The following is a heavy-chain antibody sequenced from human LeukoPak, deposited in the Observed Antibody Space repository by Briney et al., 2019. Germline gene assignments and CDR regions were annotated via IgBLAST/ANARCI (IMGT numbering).Heavy chain of an antibody. Sequence: SETLSLTCTVSGGSVSSGSYYWSWIRRPPGKGLEWIGYVDYSGSTSYNPSLKRRVTISVDTSKNQFSLKMKYLTAADTAVYYCARGIRTGYGYWGQGTLVTVSS. D-gene: IGHD1-1*01. CDR3: ARGIRTGYGY. CDR2: VDYSGST. CDR1: GGSVSSGSYY. V-gene: IGHV4-61*01. J-gene: IGHJ4*02.